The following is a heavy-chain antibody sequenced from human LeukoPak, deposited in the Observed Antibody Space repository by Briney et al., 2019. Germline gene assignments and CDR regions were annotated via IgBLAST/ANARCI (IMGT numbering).Heavy chain of an antibody. CDR2: IYPDDSDT. D-gene: IGHD5-18*01. J-gene: IGHJ4*02. Sequence: GESLKISCKGPGYTFTNYWITWVRQMPGKGLEWMGVIYPDDSDTRYSPSFQGQVTISVDKSISTAYLQWSTLQASDTAVYYCATHRDTAMVLDYWGQGTPVTVSS. CDR3: ATHRDTAMVLDY. V-gene: IGHV5-51*01. CDR1: GYTFTNYW.